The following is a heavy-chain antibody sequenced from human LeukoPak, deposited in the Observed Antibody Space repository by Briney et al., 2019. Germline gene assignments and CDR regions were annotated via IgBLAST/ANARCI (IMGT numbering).Heavy chain of an antibody. V-gene: IGHV3-53*01. D-gene: IGHD6-13*01. CDR2: IYSGGST. CDR3: ARDSIAAAGTGLDY. Sequence: GGSLRLSCAASGFTVSSNYMSWVRQAPGKGLEWVSVIYSGGSTYYADSVKGRFTISRDNSKNTLYLQMNSLRAEDTAVYYCARDSIAAAGTGLDYWGQGTLSPSPQ. J-gene: IGHJ4*02. CDR1: GFTVSSNY.